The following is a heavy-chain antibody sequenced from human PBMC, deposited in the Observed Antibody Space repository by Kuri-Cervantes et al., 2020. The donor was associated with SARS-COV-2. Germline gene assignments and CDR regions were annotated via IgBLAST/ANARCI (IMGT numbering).Heavy chain of an antibody. CDR1: GYSISSGYY. J-gene: IGHJ6*03. CDR2: IYHSGST. V-gene: IGHV4-38-2*01. D-gene: IGHD3-3*01. Sequence: ESLKISCAVSGYSISSGYYWGWIRQPPGKGLEWIGSIYHSGSTCYNPSLKSRVTISVDRSKNQFSLKLSSVTAADTAVYYCAGPNYDFWSGYYTGNYYYYMDVWGKGTTVTVSS. CDR3: AGPNYDFWSGYYTGNYYYYMDV.